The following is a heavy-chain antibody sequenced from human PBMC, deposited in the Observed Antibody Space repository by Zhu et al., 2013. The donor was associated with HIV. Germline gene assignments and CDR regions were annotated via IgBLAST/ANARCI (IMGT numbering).Heavy chain of an antibody. J-gene: IGHJ5*02. D-gene: IGHD3-10*02. CDR2: INTGNGNT. Sequence: QVQLVQSGAEVKKPGASVKVSCKASGYRFTSYVMHWVRQAPGQRLEWMGWINTGNGNTKYSQKFQGRVTITRDTSASTAYMEVSSLRSEDTAVYYCARDMYKWFDPWGQGPWSPSPQ. CDR1: GYRFTSYV. V-gene: IGHV1-3*04. CDR3: ARDMYKWFDP.